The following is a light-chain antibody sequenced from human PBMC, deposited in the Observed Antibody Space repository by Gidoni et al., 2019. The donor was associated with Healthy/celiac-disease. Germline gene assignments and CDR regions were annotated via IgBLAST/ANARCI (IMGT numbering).Light chain of an antibody. V-gene: IGKV3-20*01. Sequence: DIVLPQSPGTLSLSPGERATLSCRASQSVSSSYVAWYQQKPGQAPRLLIYGASSRATGIPDRFSGSGSGTDFTLTISRLEPEDFAVYYCQQYGSSPLTFGGGTKVEIK. CDR1: QSVSSSY. CDR3: QQYGSSPLT. J-gene: IGKJ4*01. CDR2: GAS.